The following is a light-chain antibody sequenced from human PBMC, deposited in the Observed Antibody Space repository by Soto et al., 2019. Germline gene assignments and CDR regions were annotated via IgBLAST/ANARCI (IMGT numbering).Light chain of an antibody. CDR3: QQYGSSPLT. J-gene: IGKJ4*02. V-gene: IGKV3-20*01. CDR1: QSVSSSY. CDR2: GAS. Sequence: EIVLTQSPGTLSLSPGERATLSCRASQSVSSSYLAWYQQKPGQAPRLLIYGASSRSTGIPDRFSGSGSGTDFTLTISRLEPEDFSVYYCQQYGSSPLTCGGGTKLEFK.